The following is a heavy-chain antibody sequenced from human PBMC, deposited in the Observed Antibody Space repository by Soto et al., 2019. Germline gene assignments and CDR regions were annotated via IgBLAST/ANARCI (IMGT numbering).Heavy chain of an antibody. CDR3: AASRAAAGMEFYYYYGMDA. V-gene: IGHV5-10-1*01. CDR2: IDPSDSYT. CDR1: GYSFTSYW. D-gene: IGHD6-13*01. J-gene: IGHJ6*02. Sequence: GESLKISCKGSGYSFTSYWISWVRQMPGKGLEWMGRIDPSDSYTNYSPSFQGHVTISADKSISTAYLQLSSLKASDTAMYYCAASRAAAGMEFYYYYGMDAWGQGTTVTVSS.